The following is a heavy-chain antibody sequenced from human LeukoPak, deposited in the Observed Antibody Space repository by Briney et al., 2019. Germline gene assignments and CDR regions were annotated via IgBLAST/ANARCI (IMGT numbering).Heavy chain of an antibody. CDR2: INHNGNVN. V-gene: IGHV3-7*03. Sequence: GGSLRLSCAASGFTFSSYSMNWARQAPGKGLEWVASINHNGNVNYYVDSVKGRFTISRDNARNSLYLQMSNLRAEDTAVYFCARGGGLDVWGQGATVTVSS. J-gene: IGHJ6*02. D-gene: IGHD3-16*01. CDR3: ARGGGLDV. CDR1: GFTFSSYS.